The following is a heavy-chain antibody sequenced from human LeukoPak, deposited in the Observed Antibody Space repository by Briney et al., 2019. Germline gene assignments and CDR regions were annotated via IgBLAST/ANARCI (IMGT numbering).Heavy chain of an antibody. D-gene: IGHD6-13*01. J-gene: IGHJ4*02. V-gene: IGHV4-59*01. CDR2: IYYSGST. CDR3: ARGRQHQYYFDY. Sequence: PSETLSLTCTVSGGSISSYYWSWIRQPPGKGLEWIGYIYYSGSTNYNPSLKSRVTISVDTSKNQFSLKLSSVTAADTAVYYCARGRQHQYYFDYWGQGTLVTVSS. CDR1: GGSISSYY.